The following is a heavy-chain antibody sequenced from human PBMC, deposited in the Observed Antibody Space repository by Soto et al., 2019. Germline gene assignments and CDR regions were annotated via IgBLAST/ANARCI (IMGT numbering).Heavy chain of an antibody. J-gene: IGHJ5*02. D-gene: IGHD3-9*01. CDR2: ISGSGANT. CDR3: AKHLADYESGYFRWLDA. Sequence: PGGSLRLSCAASGFSFSYYSMSWVRQAPGKGLEWVSSISGSGANTYYADSVEGRFSISRDNSKNTLYLQLNSLRAEDTAEYYCAKHLADYESGYFRWLDAWGQGTLVTVSS. CDR1: GFSFSYYS. V-gene: IGHV3-23*01.